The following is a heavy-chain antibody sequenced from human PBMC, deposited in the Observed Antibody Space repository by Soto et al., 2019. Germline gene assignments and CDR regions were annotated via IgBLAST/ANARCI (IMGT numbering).Heavy chain of an antibody. CDR3: AHTVSADGNYRWFDP. D-gene: IGHD1-26*01. Sequence: QITLKESGPTLVNPTQTLTLTCTFSGFSLSTNAVGVGWIRQPPGKALEWLALIFWDDDKRYSPFLKSRLTTTKDPSKNQVVLRMTTMDPADTGTYYCAHTVSADGNYRWFDPWGQGAQVTVSS. J-gene: IGHJ5*02. CDR2: IFWDDDK. CDR1: GFSLSTNAVG. V-gene: IGHV2-5*02.